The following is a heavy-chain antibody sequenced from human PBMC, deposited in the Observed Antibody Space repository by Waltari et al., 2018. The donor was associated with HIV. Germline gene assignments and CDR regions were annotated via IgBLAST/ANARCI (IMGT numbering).Heavy chain of an antibody. V-gene: IGHV3-23*01. CDR1: GLAYVSYA. J-gene: IGHJ4*02. D-gene: IGHD3-22*01. CDR2: VSGSGAKS. Sequence: EVQLLASGGGLVQPGGSRILSCAASGLAYVSYAITWVRQSPERGLEWVAAVSGSGAKSFYADSVKGRFTISRDNSKNTVFLQMNSLRAADTAIYYCAKAYYENTAYYYDFWGRGTRVTVSS. CDR3: AKAYYENTAYYYDF.